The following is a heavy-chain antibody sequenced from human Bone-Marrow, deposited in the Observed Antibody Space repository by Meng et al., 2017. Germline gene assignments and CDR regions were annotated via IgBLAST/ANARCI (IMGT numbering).Heavy chain of an antibody. D-gene: IGHD3-10*01. CDR1: GDSITSSNYY. CDR3: APYGSGSYWGFYY. J-gene: IGHJ4*02. Sequence: SETLSLTCTVSGDSITSSNYYWGWIRQPPGKGLEWIGSISYNGRTDYNPSLKSRVTISVDTSKNQFSLKLSSVPAADTAVYYCAPYGSGSYWGFYYWGRGTLVTVSS. V-gene: IGHV4-39*07. CDR2: ISYNGRT.